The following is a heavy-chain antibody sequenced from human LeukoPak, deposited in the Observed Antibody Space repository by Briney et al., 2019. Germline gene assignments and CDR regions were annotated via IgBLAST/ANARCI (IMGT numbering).Heavy chain of an antibody. D-gene: IGHD1-26*01. V-gene: IGHV3-23*01. CDR1: GFIFSTYA. CDR3: AKGSQWELLVGVDY. J-gene: IGHJ4*02. CDR2: ISGSGGST. Sequence: PGGSLRLSCAASGFIFSTYAMNWVRQAPGRGLEWVSGISGSGGSTYYADSVKGRFTISRDNSKETLYLQMNSLRAEDTAVYYCAKGSQWELLVGVDYWGQGTLVTVSS.